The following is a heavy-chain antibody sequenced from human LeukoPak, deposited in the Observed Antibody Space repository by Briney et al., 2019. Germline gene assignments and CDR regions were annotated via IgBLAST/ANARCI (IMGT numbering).Heavy chain of an antibody. J-gene: IGHJ6*02. CDR2: ITRSSNNI. Sequence: GGPLRLSCAASGFTFSSYSMSWVRQAPGRGLEWVSYITRSSNNIHYADSVKGRFTVSRDNAKNSLYVQMNSLRAEDTAVYYCARDLQYSYGMDVWGQGTTVTVSS. V-gene: IGHV3-48*01. CDR3: ARDLQYSYGMDV. CDR1: GFTFSSYS.